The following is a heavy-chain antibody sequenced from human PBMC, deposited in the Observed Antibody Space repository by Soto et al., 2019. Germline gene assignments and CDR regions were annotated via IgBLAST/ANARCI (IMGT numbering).Heavy chain of an antibody. CDR1: GFTFSSFE. J-gene: IGHJ4*02. CDR2: IGSSGSTI. V-gene: IGHV3-48*03. Sequence: EVQLVESGGGLVQPGGSLRLSCAASGFTFSSFEMNWVRQAPGKGLEWVSKIGSSGSTIWYADSVKGRFTISRDNAKNSLYLQMNSLRGEDTAVYYCARVTYSSSYYFDSWGQGTLVTVSS. D-gene: IGHD6-6*01. CDR3: ARVTYSSSYYFDS.